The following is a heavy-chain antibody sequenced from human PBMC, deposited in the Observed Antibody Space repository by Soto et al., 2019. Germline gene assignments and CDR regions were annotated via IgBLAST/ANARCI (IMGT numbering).Heavy chain of an antibody. V-gene: IGHV3-73*01. CDR2: IRSKTDDYAR. CDR3: TSNSPEDMIRN. Sequence: GGSLRLSCAASGFTFSGSPIHWVRQASGEGLEWVGRIRSKTDDYARAYAASVKGSFTSSRDNTKTTAYLLFNSLRAEDTAMYYCTSNSPEDMIRNWGQETRVTISS. D-gene: IGHD2-15*01. J-gene: IGHJ4*02. CDR1: GFTFSGSP.